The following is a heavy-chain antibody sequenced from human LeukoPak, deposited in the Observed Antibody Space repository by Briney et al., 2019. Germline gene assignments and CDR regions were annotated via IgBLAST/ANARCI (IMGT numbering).Heavy chain of an antibody. D-gene: IGHD2-15*01. CDR3: AKPVQRYCSGGSCYASYFDY. V-gene: IGHV3-30*02. CDR1: GFTFSSYG. J-gene: IGHJ4*02. Sequence: GGSLRLSCAASGFTFSSYGMHWVRQAPGKGPGWVAFIRYDGSNKYYADSVKGRFTISRDNSKNTLYLQMNSLRAEDTAVYYCAKPVQRYCSGGSCYASYFDYWGQGTLVTVSS. CDR2: IRYDGSNK.